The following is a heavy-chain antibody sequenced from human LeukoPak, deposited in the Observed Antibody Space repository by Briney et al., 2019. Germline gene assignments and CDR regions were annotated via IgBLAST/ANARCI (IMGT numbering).Heavy chain of an antibody. CDR1: GGSISTYY. Sequence: PSETLSLTCTVSGGSISTYYWRWIRQPPGKGLEGIGYVYYSGRTRYNPSLERRLAMSMDTSKNQFSLNLTSVTAADTAMYYCARDYNNYIVDQWGQGALVTVSS. J-gene: IGHJ4*02. CDR2: VYYSGRT. CDR3: ARDYNNYIVDQ. D-gene: IGHD3-10*01. V-gene: IGHV4-59*01.